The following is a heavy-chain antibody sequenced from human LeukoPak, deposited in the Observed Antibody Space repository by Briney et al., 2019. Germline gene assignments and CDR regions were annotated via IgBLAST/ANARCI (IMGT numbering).Heavy chain of an antibody. CDR1: GYTLTELS. D-gene: IGHD3-9*01. V-gene: IGHV3-30*03. J-gene: IGHJ5*02. CDR2: VYSDGSNE. CDR3: ARDRAWFLDL. Sequence: SCKVSGYTLTELSMHWVRQAPGKGLEWVSIVYSDGSNEFYADSVKGRFAVSRDNSKDTVFLQMRSLRAEDTAIYFCARDRAWFLDLWGQGTLVTVSS.